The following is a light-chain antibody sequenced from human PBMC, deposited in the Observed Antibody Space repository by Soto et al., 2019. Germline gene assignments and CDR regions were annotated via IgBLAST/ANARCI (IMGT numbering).Light chain of an antibody. J-gene: IGLJ2*01. V-gene: IGLV1-44*01. CDR2: TSD. CDR1: SSNIGSNH. CDR3: AAWDDSLSAVI. Sequence: QSVLTQPPSASGTPGQTVTMSCSGSSSNIGSNHVNWYQHVPGTAPKLLIYTSDRRPSGVPDRFSGSKSGTSASLAISGLQSEDEADYYCAAWDDSLSAVIFGGGTKLTVL.